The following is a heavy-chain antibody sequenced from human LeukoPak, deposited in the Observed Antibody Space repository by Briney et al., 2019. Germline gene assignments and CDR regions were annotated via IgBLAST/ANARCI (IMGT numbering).Heavy chain of an antibody. D-gene: IGHD6-19*01. CDR1: GFTFANYA. Sequence: GGSLRLSCTASGFTFANYAVSWVRQAPGKGLEWVGFIRSNTYGGTTHYAASVRGTFTISRDDSKSIAYLQMNSLKTEGTAVYYCTRVRVYSSGWYFDYWGQGTLVTVSS. CDR3: TRVRVYSSGWYFDY. CDR2: IRSNTYGGTT. V-gene: IGHV3-49*04. J-gene: IGHJ4*02.